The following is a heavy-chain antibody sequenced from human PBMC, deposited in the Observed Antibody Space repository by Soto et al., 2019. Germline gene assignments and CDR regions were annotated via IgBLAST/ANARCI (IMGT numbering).Heavy chain of an antibody. V-gene: IGHV4-59*01. CDR2: IYYSWST. CDR3: ARGLGYYDSSGYCFDP. Sequence: SETLSLTCTVSGGSIGSYYWSWIRQPPGKGLEWIGYIYYSWSTNYNPSLEGRVTISVDTSNNPFCLKLSSVTAADTAVYYCARGLGYYDSSGYCFDPWGQGTLVTVSS. J-gene: IGHJ5*02. CDR1: GGSIGSYY. D-gene: IGHD3-22*01.